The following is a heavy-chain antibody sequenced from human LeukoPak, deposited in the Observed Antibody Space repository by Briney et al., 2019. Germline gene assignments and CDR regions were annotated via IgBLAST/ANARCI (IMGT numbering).Heavy chain of an antibody. Sequence: GGSLRLSCAASGFTFSSYAMHWVRQAPGKGLEYVSAISSNGGSTYYANSVKGRFTISRDNSKNTLYLQMGSLRAEDMAVYYCARDGQLGDFDYWGQGTLVTVSS. CDR2: ISSNGGST. D-gene: IGHD6-6*01. J-gene: IGHJ4*02. CDR3: ARDGQLGDFDY. CDR1: GFTFSSYA. V-gene: IGHV3-64*01.